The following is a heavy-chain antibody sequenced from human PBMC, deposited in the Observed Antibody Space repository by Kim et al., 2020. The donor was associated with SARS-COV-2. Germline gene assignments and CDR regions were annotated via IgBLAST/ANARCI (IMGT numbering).Heavy chain of an antibody. CDR3: ARGRTLPYYYGSGSHRSPYYYYGMDG. D-gene: IGHD3-10*01. CDR2: INHSGST. Sequence: SETLSLTCAVYGGSFSGYYWSWIRQPPGKGLEWIGEINHSGSTNYNPSLKSRVTISVDTSKNQFSLKLSSVTAADTAVYYCARGRTLPYYYGSGSHRSPYYYYGMDGWGQGTTVTVSS. CDR1: GGSFSGYY. J-gene: IGHJ6*02. V-gene: IGHV4-34*01.